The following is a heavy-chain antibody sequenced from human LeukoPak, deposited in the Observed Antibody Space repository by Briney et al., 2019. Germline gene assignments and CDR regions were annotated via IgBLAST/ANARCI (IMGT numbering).Heavy chain of an antibody. CDR3: ARRGAAHHYYYGMDV. D-gene: IGHD6-6*01. V-gene: IGHV4-30-2*01. CDR2: IYHSGST. Sequence: PSETLSLTCAVSGGSISSGGYSWSWIRQPPGKGLEWIGYIYHSGSTYYNPSLKSRVTISVDRSKNQFSLKLSSVTAADTAVYYCARRGAAHHYYYGMDVWGQGTTVTVSS. CDR1: GGSISSGGYS. J-gene: IGHJ6*02.